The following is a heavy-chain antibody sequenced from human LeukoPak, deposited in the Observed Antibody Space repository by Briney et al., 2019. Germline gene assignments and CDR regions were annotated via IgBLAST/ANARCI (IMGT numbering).Heavy chain of an antibody. V-gene: IGHV5-51*01. CDR2: IYPGDSDT. D-gene: IGHD1-26*01. CDR3: ARQEWELSYGMDV. Sequence: GESLKISCKGSGYSFTSYWIGWVRQLPGKGLEWMGIIYPGDSDTRYSPSFQGQVTISADKSISTAYLQWSSLKASDTAMYYCARQEWELSYGMDVWGQGTTVTVSS. J-gene: IGHJ6*02. CDR1: GYSFTSYW.